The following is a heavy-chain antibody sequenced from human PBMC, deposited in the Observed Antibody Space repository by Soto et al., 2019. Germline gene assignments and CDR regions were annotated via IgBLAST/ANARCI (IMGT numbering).Heavy chain of an antibody. CDR2: ISAYNANA. CDR1: GYTFRNFG. Sequence: QSQLLQSGAEVKKPGASVKVTCKASGYTFRNFGISWVRQAPGQGLEWMGWISAYNANANYAQKFQGRLTMTADTSTSTGYMELRSLRSDDTPVYYCARENIYFDYWGHGTLVTVSS. J-gene: IGHJ4*01. CDR3: ARENIYFDY. V-gene: IGHV1-18*01.